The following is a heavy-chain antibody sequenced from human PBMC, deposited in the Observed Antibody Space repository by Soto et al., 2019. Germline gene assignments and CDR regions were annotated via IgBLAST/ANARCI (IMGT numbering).Heavy chain of an antibody. D-gene: IGHD2-8*02. CDR3: ARDKITGPFDY. Sequence: SETLSLTCAVYGGSFSGYDWTWIRQPPGTGLEWIGEINHSGSTNYNPSLKSRVTISVDTSKNQFSLKLTSVTAADTAVYYCARDKITGPFDYWGQGPLLTVSS. CDR1: GGSFSGYD. V-gene: IGHV4-34*01. CDR2: INHSGST. J-gene: IGHJ4*02.